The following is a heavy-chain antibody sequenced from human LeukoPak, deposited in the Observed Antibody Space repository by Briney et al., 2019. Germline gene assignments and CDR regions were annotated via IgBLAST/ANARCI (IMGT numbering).Heavy chain of an antibody. V-gene: IGHV4-30-4*01. D-gene: IGHD6-13*01. CDR3: ARRRIAAAGIDY. Sequence: TSSETLSLTCTVSGGSISSGDYYWSWIRQPPGKGLEWIGYIYYSGSTNYNPSLKSRVTISVDKSKNQFSLKLSSVTAADTAVYYCARRRIAAAGIDYWGQGTLVTVSS. CDR1: GGSISSGDYY. J-gene: IGHJ4*02. CDR2: IYYSGST.